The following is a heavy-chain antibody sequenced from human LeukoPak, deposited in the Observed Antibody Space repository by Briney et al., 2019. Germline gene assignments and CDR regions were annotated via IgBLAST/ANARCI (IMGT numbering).Heavy chain of an antibody. CDR3: AREIYYFDY. D-gene: IGHD3-3*01. J-gene: IGHJ4*02. V-gene: IGHV4-30-4*08. CDR1: GFTFSDYY. CDR2: IYYSGST. Sequence: LRLSCAASGFTFSDYYMSWIRQAPGKGLEWIGYIYYSGSTYYNPSLKSRVTISVDTSKNQFSLKLSSVTAADTAVYYCAREIYYFDYWGQGTLVTVSS.